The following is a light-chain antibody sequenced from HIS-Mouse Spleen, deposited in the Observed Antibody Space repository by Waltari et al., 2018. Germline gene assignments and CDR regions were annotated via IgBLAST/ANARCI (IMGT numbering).Light chain of an antibody. V-gene: IGLV3-10*01. CDR2: EDS. CDR1: ALPKKY. J-gene: IGLJ2*01. Sequence: SYELTQPPSVSVSPGQTARITCSGDALPKKYAYWYQQKSGQAPCLVIYEDSKRPSGIPERVSGSSSGTMATLTISGAQVEDEADYYCYSTDSSGNHRVFGGGTKLTVL. CDR3: YSTDSSGNHRV.